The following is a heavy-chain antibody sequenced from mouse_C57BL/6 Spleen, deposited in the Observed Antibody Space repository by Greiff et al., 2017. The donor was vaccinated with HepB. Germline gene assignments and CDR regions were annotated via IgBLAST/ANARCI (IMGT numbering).Heavy chain of an antibody. CDR2: IDPSDSYT. J-gene: IGHJ3*01. V-gene: IGHV1-69*01. CDR1: GYTFTSYW. Sequence: QVQLQQPGAELVMPGASVKLSCKASGYTFTSYWMHWVKQRPGQGLEWIGEIDPSDSYTNYNQKFKGKSTLTVDKSSSTAYMQLSSLTSEDSAVYYCASSLSLAYWGQGTLVTVSA. CDR3: ASSLSLAY. D-gene: IGHD6-1*01.